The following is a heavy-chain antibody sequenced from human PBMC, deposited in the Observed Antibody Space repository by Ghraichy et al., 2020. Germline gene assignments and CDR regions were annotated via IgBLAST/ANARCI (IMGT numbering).Heavy chain of an antibody. D-gene: IGHD3-10*01. Sequence: GESLNISCAASGFTFSSYSMNWVRQAPGKGLEWVSYISSSSSTIYYADSVKGRFTISRDNAKNSLYLQMNSLRDEDTAVYYCATLWFGELLTGAGDYWGQGTLVTVSS. J-gene: IGHJ4*02. CDR2: ISSSSSTI. V-gene: IGHV3-48*02. CDR1: GFTFSSYS. CDR3: ATLWFGELLTGAGDY.